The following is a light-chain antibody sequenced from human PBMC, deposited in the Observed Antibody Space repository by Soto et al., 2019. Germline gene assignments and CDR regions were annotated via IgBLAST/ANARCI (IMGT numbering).Light chain of an antibody. CDR3: SSYPSSSTHV. Sequence: QSALTQPASVSGSPGQSITISCSGTSSDVGGYNYVSWYQQHPGKAPKPMIYDVSNRPSGGSNRFSGSKSGNTAYLTISGLQAEDEADYYCSSYPSSSTHVSGTGTTVTVL. J-gene: IGLJ1*01. V-gene: IGLV2-14*01. CDR1: SSDVGGYNY. CDR2: DVS.